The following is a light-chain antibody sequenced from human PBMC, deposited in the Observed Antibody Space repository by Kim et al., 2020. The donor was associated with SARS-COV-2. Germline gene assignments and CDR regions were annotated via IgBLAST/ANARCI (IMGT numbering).Light chain of an antibody. CDR1: SSDVGGYNY. Sequence: GQSVPISCTGTSSDVGGYNYVSWYQQPPGKAPKLMIYEVSKRPSGVPDRFSGSKSGNTASLTVSGLQAEDEADYYCSSYAGSNNWVFGGGTQLTVL. J-gene: IGLJ3*02. V-gene: IGLV2-8*01. CDR2: EVS. CDR3: SSYAGSNNWV.